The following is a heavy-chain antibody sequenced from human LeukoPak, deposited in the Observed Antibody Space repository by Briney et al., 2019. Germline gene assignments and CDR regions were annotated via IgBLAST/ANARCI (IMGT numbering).Heavy chain of an antibody. V-gene: IGHV1-18*01. Sequence: ASVKVSCTSSGYTFTNYGITWVRQAPGQGLEWMGWISSYNGNTNYAPKLQGRVTMTTDTSTSTTYMELRSLRSDDTAMYYCAKDKEVGELSSDYWGQGTLVTVSS. D-gene: IGHD3-10*01. CDR3: AKDKEVGELSSDY. CDR2: ISSYNGNT. J-gene: IGHJ4*02. CDR1: GYTFTNYG.